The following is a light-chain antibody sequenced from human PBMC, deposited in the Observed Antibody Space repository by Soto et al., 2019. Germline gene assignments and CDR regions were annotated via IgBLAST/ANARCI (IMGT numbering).Light chain of an antibody. CDR2: SAS. V-gene: IGKV3-20*01. Sequence: DTVLTQSPVTLSLTSGERATLSCRASQSISGTYLAWYQQKPGQAPRLLIYSASTRATGIPDRFSGSGSGTDFTLTISRLEPEDFAVYYCQHYGTSPSTFGRGTRWIS. CDR3: QHYGTSPST. J-gene: IGKJ1*01. CDR1: QSISGTY.